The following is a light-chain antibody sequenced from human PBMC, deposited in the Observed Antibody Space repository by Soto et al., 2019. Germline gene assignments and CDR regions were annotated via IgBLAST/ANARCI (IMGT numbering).Light chain of an antibody. CDR2: DVT. Sequence: QSALTQPRSVSGSPGQSVTISCTGTSSDVGGYNFVSWYQQHPGKAPKFMIYDVTKRPSGVPDRFSGSKSGNTASLTISGLQAEDEADYNGCSYGGSDTSDGFGTGTKLTV. J-gene: IGLJ1*01. CDR3: CSYGGSDTSDG. V-gene: IGLV2-11*01. CDR1: SSDVGGYNF.